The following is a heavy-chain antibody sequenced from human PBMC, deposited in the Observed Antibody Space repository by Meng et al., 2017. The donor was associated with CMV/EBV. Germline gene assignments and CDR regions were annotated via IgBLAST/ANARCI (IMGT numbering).Heavy chain of an antibody. CDR2: IYSGGGST. D-gene: IGHD2-8*01. V-gene: IGHV3-23*03. J-gene: IGHJ4*02. CDR3: AKSMLAGPWGTFDY. CDR1: GFTFSSYA. Sequence: GESLKISCAASGFTFSSYAMSWVRQAPGKGLEWVAVIYSGGGSTYYADSVKGRFTISRDNSKNTLYLQMNSLRAEDTAVYYCAKSMLAGPWGTFDYWGQGTLVTVSS.